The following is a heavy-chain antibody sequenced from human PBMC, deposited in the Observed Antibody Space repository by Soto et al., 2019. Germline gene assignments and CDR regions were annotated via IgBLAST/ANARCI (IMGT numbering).Heavy chain of an antibody. J-gene: IGHJ6*02. Sequence: PGGSLRLSCAASGFTFSSYGMHWVRQAPGKGLEWVAVIWYDGSNKYYADSVKGRFTISRDNSKNTLYLQMNSLRAEDTAVYYCARSEYDFWSGYFSDYYYYGMDVSGQGTTVTVSS. V-gene: IGHV3-33*01. CDR2: IWYDGSNK. CDR1: GFTFSSYG. D-gene: IGHD3-3*01. CDR3: ARSEYDFWSGYFSDYYYYGMDV.